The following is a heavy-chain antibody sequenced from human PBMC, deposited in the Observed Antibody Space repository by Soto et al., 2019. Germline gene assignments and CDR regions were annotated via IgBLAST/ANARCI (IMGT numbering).Heavy chain of an antibody. V-gene: IGHV4-34*01. J-gene: IGHJ4*02. CDR2: INHSGRT. Sequence: QVHLQQWGAGLLKPSATLSLTCAVYGGSFSGYYWNWIRQPPGQGLEWIGEINHSGRTKYNPSLKCRVTISVDTFTNQFSQELSSVTAADTAVYYWAAREREDIVVVPATIRFDYWGQGTLVTVSS. D-gene: IGHD2-2*01. CDR3: AAREREDIVVVPATIRFDY. CDR1: GGSFSGYY.